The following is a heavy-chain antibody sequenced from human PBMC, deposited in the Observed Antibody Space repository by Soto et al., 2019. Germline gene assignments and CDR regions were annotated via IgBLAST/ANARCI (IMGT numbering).Heavy chain of an antibody. CDR1: GDSVSNKGAT. J-gene: IGHJ4*02. CDR2: TYYRSKWNY. V-gene: IGHV6-1*01. CDR3: ARDPPDFNSGLDY. D-gene: IGHD1-26*01. Sequence: SHPLSLTCVISGDSVSNKGATWNWVRLSPSRGLEWLGRTYYRSKWNYDYAISVKSRISINPDTSKNQFSLQLNSVTPEDTAVYYCARDPPDFNSGLDYWGQGTVVTVSS.